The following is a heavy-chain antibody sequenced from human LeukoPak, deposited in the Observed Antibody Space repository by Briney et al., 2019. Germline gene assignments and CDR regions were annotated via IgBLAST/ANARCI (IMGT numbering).Heavy chain of an antibody. J-gene: IGHJ5*02. CDR3: ARSYDFWSGANWFDP. CDR2: IYSGGST. CDR1: GFTVSSNY. D-gene: IGHD3-3*01. V-gene: IGHV3-53*01. Sequence: GGSLRLSCAASGFTVSSNYMSWVRQAPGKGLEWVSVIYSGGSTYYADSVKGRFTISRDNSKNTLYLQMNSLGAEDTAVYYCARSYDFWSGANWFDPWGQGTLVTVSS.